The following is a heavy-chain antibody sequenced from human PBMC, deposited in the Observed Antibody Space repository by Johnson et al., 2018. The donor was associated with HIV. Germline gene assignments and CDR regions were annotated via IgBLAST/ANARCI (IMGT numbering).Heavy chain of an antibody. Sequence: VQLVESGGGLVKPGGSLRLSCAASGFTFSSSWMHWVCQAPEKGLEWVADIKCDGSEKYYVDSVKGRLTISRDNSKNTLYLQMNSLRAEDTAVYYCASPRPSSGIAAAGYAFDIWGQGTMVTVSS. CDR1: GFTFSSSW. CDR2: IKCDGSEK. D-gene: IGHD6-13*01. CDR3: ASPRPSSGIAAAGYAFDI. V-gene: IGHV3-52*01. J-gene: IGHJ3*02.